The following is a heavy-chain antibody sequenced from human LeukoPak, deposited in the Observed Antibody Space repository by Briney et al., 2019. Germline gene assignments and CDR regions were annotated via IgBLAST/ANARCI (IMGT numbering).Heavy chain of an antibody. J-gene: IGHJ3*02. V-gene: IGHV3-74*01. CDR2: INSDGRST. Sequence: GGSLRLSCAASGFTFSSYAMTWVRQAPGKGLVWVSRINSDGRSTKYADSVKGRFTISRDNAKNTLYLQMNSLRAEDTAVYYCVRDRAVSPFPPDAFDMWGQGTMVTVAS. D-gene: IGHD4-17*01. CDR1: GFTFSSYA. CDR3: VRDRAVSPFPPDAFDM.